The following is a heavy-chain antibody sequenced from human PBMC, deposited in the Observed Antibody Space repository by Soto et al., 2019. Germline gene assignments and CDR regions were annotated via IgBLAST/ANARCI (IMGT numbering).Heavy chain of an antibody. Sequence: QVQLVESGGGVVQPGRSLSLSCAASGFTFSSYGMHWVRQAPGKGLEWVALIWFDGSDKYYTESVKGRFTISRDNSKSTVYLQMNSLRAEDTAVYYCARLYCSASSCYSVGAFDIRGQGTMVTVSS. V-gene: IGHV3-33*01. CDR3: ARLYCSASSCYSVGAFDI. CDR2: IWFDGSDK. D-gene: IGHD2-15*01. CDR1: GFTFSSYG. J-gene: IGHJ3*02.